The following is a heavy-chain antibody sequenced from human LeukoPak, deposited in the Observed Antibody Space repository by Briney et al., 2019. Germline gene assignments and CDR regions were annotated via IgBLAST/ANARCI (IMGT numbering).Heavy chain of an antibody. CDR3: ARDRTTVTTGYYGMDV. V-gene: IGHV1-2*02. CDR1: GCTFTGYY. CDR2: INPNTGVT. D-gene: IGHD4-17*01. Sequence: ASVKVSCKASGCTFTGYYMHWVRQAPGQGLEWMGWINPNTGVTNYAQKFQGRVTLTRDTSIITAYMELTRLRSDDTAMYYCARDRTTVTTGYYGMDVWGQGTTLTVSS. J-gene: IGHJ6*02.